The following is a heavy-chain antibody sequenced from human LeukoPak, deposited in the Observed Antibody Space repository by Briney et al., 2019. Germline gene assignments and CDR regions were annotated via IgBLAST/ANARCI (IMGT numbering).Heavy chain of an antibody. Sequence: SQTLSLTCTVSGGSISSGGYYWSWIRQHPGKGLEWIGYIYYSGSTYDNPSLKSRVTISVDTSKNQFSLKLSSVTAADTAVYYCARALEWLPKFDYWGQGTLVTVSS. CDR2: IYYSGST. CDR1: GGSISSGGYY. V-gene: IGHV4-31*03. J-gene: IGHJ4*02. CDR3: ARALEWLPKFDY. D-gene: IGHD3-3*01.